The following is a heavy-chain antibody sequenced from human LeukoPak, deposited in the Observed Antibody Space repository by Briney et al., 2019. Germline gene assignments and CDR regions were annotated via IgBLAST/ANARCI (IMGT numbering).Heavy chain of an antibody. Sequence: GGSLRLSCAASGFTFSSYTMHWVRQAPGKGLEWVAVISYDGNNTYYADSVKGRFTISRDNSKNTLYLQMNSLRAEDTAVYYGACDRRYLAYCGGDCYSGGLDYWGQGTLVTVSS. CDR3: ACDRRYLAYCGGDCYSGGLDY. CDR1: GFTFSSYT. J-gene: IGHJ4*02. D-gene: IGHD2-21*01. CDR2: ISYDGNNT. V-gene: IGHV3-30-3*01.